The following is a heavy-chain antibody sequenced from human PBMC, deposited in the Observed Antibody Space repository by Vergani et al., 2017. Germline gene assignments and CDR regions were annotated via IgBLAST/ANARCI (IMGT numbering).Heavy chain of an antibody. D-gene: IGHD6-13*01. CDR1: GFTFSSYG. V-gene: IGHV3-30*02. J-gene: IGHJ4*02. CDR3: AKVQQAIADYYFDY. Sequence: QVQLVESGGGVVQPGGSLRLSCAASGFTFSSYGMHWVRQAPGKGLEWVAFIRYDGSNKYYADSVKGRFTISRDNSKKTLYLQMNSLRAEDTAVYYCAKVQQAIADYYFDYWGQGTLVTVSS. CDR2: IRYDGSNK.